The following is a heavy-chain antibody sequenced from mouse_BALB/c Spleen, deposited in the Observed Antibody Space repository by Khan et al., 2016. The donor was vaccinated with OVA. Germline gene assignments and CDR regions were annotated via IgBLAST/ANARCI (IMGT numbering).Heavy chain of an antibody. V-gene: IGHV1-18*01. Sequence: VQLQQSGPELEKPGASMKISCKASGYSFTDYTMNWVKQSRGKNLEWVGLINPYNGVTNYNQTFKGKATLTVDKSSSTAYMELLSLASEDSAVYDCTRSGDAGFAYWGQGTLVTVSA. CDR2: INPYNGVT. J-gene: IGHJ3*01. D-gene: IGHD1-3*01. CDR1: GYSFTDYT. CDR3: TRSGDAGFAY.